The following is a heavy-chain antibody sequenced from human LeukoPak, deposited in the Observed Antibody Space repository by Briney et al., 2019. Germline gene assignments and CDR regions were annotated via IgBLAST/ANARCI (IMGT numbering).Heavy chain of an antibody. J-gene: IGHJ4*02. CDR1: GYSISSGYY. D-gene: IGHD4-11*01. CDR2: IYHSGST. V-gene: IGHV4-38-2*01. Sequence: PSETLSLTCAVSGYSISSGYYRGWIRQPPGKGLEWIGSIYHSGSTYYNPSLKSRVTISVDTSKNQFSLKLSSVTAADTAVYYCARLHYSNYADYWGQGTLVTVSS. CDR3: ARLHYSNYADY.